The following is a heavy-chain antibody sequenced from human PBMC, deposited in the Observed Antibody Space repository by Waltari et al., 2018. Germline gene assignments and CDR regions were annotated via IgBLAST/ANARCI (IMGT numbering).Heavy chain of an antibody. V-gene: IGHV3-74*01. D-gene: IGHD1-26*01. CDR2: INGDGTNT. J-gene: IGHJ1*01. Sequence: EVQLVESGGGSVQPGGSLRLSCAASGFPFTTYWMHWVRQTPGKGLGWVARINGDGTNTDYADSVNGRFTISRDNAKNTVSLQMHGLRADDTAVYHCARGGSYYSYFQYWGQGTLVTVSS. CDR3: ARGGSYYSYFQY. CDR1: GFPFTTYW.